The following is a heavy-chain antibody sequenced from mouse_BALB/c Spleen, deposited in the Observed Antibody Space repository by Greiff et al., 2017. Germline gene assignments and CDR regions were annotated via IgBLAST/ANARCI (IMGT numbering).Heavy chain of an antibody. Sequence: QVQLKQSGAELVRPGVSVKISCKGSGYTFTDYAMHWVKQSHAKSLEWIGVISTYYGDASYNQKFKGKATMTVDKSSSTAYMELARLTSEDSAIYYCARKGLYYGSSYAMDYWGQGTSVTVSS. J-gene: IGHJ4*01. D-gene: IGHD1-1*01. V-gene: IGHV1S137*01. CDR2: ISTYYGDA. CDR1: GYTFTDYA. CDR3: ARKGLYYGSSYAMDY.